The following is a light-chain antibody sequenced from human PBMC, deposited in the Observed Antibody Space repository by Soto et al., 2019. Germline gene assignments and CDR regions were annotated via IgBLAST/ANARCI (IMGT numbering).Light chain of an antibody. CDR3: QQRSNWLFT. Sequence: EIVLTQSPATLSLSPGERATLCCRASRSVSSYLAWYQRKPGQAPRLLIYDASNRATGIPARFSGSGSGTDFTLTISSLEPEDFAVYYCQQRSNWLFTFGPGTKVDIK. V-gene: IGKV3-11*01. CDR1: RSVSSY. J-gene: IGKJ3*01. CDR2: DAS.